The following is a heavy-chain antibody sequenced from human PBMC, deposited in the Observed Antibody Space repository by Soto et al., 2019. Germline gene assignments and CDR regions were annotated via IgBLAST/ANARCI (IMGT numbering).Heavy chain of an antibody. V-gene: IGHV3-48*01. Sequence: GGSLRLSCAASGFTFSSYNMNWVRQAPGKGLEWVSYISSSCSTIYYADSVKGRFTISRDNAKNSLYLQMNSLRAEDTAVYYWARVAYYYDSSGYFYWGQGT. J-gene: IGHJ4*02. CDR1: GFTFSSYN. D-gene: IGHD3-22*01. CDR3: ARVAYYYDSSGYFY. CDR2: ISSSCSTI.